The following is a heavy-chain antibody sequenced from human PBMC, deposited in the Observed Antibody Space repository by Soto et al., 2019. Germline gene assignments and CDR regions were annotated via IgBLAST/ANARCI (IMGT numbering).Heavy chain of an antibody. CDR1: GFPFSSYA. CDR3: AKRRGAGGHFDY. V-gene: IGHV3-23*01. J-gene: IGHJ4*02. D-gene: IGHD2-15*01. CDR2: VSIGVST. Sequence: ESLSLSFAASGFPFSSYAMGWVGQGPGKGLERVAVVSIGVSTHYADSVRGRFTISRDNSKNTLSLQMNSLTAEDTAVYFCAKRRGAGGHFDYWGQGALVTVSS.